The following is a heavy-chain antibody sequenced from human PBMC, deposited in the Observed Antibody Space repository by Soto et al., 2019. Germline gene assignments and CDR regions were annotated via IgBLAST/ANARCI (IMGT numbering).Heavy chain of an antibody. CDR1: GGSVSSGSYY. CDR2: IYYSGST. V-gene: IGHV4-61*01. CDR3: ARGGASYYIAY. D-gene: IGHD1-26*01. Sequence: SETLSLTCTVSGGSVSSGSYYWSWMRQPPGKGLEWIGYIYYSGSTNYNPSLKSRVTISVDTSKNQFSLKLSSVTAADTAVYYCARGGASYYIAYWGQGTLVTVSS. J-gene: IGHJ4*02.